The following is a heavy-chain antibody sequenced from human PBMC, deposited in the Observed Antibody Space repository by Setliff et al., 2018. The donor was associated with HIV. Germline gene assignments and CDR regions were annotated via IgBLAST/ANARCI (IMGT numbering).Heavy chain of an antibody. D-gene: IGHD2-2*01. CDR1: EYNFTSHD. Sequence: GASVKVSCKASEYNFTSHDINWVRQAPGHGFQWMGWISPKYGGTNYAQNFQGRVTMTRDTSISTAYMELSSLGSDDTAVYFCARDTSSSYWGQGTPVTVSS. J-gene: IGHJ4*02. CDR2: ISPKYGGT. CDR3: ARDTSSSY. V-gene: IGHV1-2*02.